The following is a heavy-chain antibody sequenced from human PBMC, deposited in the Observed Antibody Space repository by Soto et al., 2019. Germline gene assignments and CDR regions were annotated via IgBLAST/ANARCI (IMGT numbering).Heavy chain of an antibody. D-gene: IGHD5-12*01. CDR3: AREPRGIVATYGMDV. V-gene: IGHV4-4*02. CDR2: IYHSGST. Sequence: QVQLQESGPGLVKPSGTLSLTCAVSGGSISSSNWWSWVRQPPGKGLEWIGEIYHSGSTNYNPSLKSRVTKSLDKSKNQFSLKLSSVTAADTAVYYCAREPRGIVATYGMDVWGQGTTVTVSS. J-gene: IGHJ6*02. CDR1: GGSISSSNW.